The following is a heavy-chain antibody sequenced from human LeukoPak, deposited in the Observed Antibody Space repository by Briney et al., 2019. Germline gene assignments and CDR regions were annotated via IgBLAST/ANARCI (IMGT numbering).Heavy chain of an antibody. CDR2: INHSGST. Sequence: SETLSLTCAVYGGSFSGYYWSWIRQPPGKGLEWIGEINHSGSTNYNPSLKSRVTMSVDTSKNQFSLKLRSVNGADTAVYYCARDLRITMIVVVIIFLGYWGQGTLVTVSS. V-gene: IGHV4-34*01. CDR3: ARDLRITMIVVVIIFLGY. D-gene: IGHD3-22*01. J-gene: IGHJ4*02. CDR1: GGSFSGYY.